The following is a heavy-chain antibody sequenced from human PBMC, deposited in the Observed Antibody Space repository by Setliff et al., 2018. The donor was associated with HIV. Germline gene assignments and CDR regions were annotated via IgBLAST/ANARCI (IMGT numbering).Heavy chain of an antibody. CDR2: IHYKGNI. CDR1: GDSIISGDYY. V-gene: IGHV4-30-4*08. Sequence: SETLSLTCTVSGDSIISGDYYWSWVRQSPGKGLEWIGHIHYKGNIDYNASLKSRLAISSDTSKDKFSLNLISVIAADTAIYFCARFTVVLFCAGEPSWFDPWGQGILVTVSS. D-gene: IGHD2-15*01. J-gene: IGHJ5*02. CDR3: ARFTVVLFCAGEPSWFDP.